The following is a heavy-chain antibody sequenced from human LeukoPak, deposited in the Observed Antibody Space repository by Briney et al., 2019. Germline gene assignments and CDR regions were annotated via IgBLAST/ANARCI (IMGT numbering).Heavy chain of an antibody. CDR1: GGTFRSYA. Sequence: ASVKVSCKASGGTFRSYAISWVRQAPGQGLEWMGWMNPNSGNTGYAQKFQGRVTITRNTSISTAYMELSSLRSEDTAVYYCARGTPYYDFWSGYSAYYMDVWGKGTTVTVSS. J-gene: IGHJ6*03. V-gene: IGHV1-8*03. CDR2: MNPNSGNT. D-gene: IGHD3-3*01. CDR3: ARGTPYYDFWSGYSAYYMDV.